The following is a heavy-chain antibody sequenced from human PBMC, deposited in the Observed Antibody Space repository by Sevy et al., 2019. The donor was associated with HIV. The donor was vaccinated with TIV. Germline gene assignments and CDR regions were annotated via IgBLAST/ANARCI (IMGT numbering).Heavy chain of an antibody. Sequence: ASEKVSCKASGYTFTGYYMHWVRQAPGQGLEWMGWINPNSGGTNYAQKFQGRVTMTRDTSISTAYMELSRLTSDDTAVYYCARTVHIRDFFFDYWGQGTLVTVSS. D-gene: IGHD1-20*01. J-gene: IGHJ4*02. CDR1: GYTFTGYY. CDR2: INPNSGGT. V-gene: IGHV1-2*02. CDR3: ARTVHIRDFFFDY.